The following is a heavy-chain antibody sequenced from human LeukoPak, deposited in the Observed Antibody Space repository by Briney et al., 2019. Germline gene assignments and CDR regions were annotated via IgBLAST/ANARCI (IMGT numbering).Heavy chain of an antibody. D-gene: IGHD4-17*01. CDR3: AKGLSAVTTRPDDTFDI. J-gene: IGHJ3*02. Sequence: ASVKVSCKASGYTFTSYSMHWVRQAPGQGLEWMGIINPSGGSTSYAQKFQGRVTMTRDVSTSTVYMELSSLRSEDTAVYYCAKGLSAVTTRPDDTFDIWGQGTMVIVSS. CDR1: GYTFTSYS. V-gene: IGHV1-46*01. CDR2: INPSGGST.